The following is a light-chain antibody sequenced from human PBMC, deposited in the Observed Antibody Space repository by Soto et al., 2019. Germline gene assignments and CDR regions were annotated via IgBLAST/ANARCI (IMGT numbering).Light chain of an antibody. CDR3: QQYGILLRT. CDR1: HNGTSSY. J-gene: IGKJ4*02. CDR2: GAS. V-gene: IGKV3-20*01. Sequence: SPCSPSLSKRERATLTFRATHNGTSSYLAWYQQKPGQAPRLLIYGASSRATGIPDRFSGSGSGTEFTLTISRLQAEDFAVYYCQQYGILLRTFGEGTKVDIK.